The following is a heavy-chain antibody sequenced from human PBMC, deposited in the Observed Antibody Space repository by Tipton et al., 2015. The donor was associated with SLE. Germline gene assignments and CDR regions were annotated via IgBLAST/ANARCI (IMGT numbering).Heavy chain of an antibody. CDR3: ARDPGMSRYLDGRYFDY. Sequence: TLSLTCAVSGGPISNSNWWSWLRQLPGKGLEWIGYLYYSGSTEYNPSLKSRVTISIDSSKSQLSLNLRSVTAADTAVHYCARDPGMSRYLDGRYFDYWGRGTQVTVSS. J-gene: IGHJ4*02. CDR2: LYYSGST. CDR1: GGPISNSNW. D-gene: IGHD3-9*01. V-gene: IGHV4-31*11.